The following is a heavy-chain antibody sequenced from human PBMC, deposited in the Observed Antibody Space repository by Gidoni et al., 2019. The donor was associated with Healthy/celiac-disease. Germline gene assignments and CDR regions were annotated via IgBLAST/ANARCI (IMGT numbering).Heavy chain of an antibody. D-gene: IGHD3-9*01. CDR1: GFTFSSYA. Sequence: EVQLLESGGGLVQPGGSLRLSCAASGFTFSSYAMSWVRQAPGKGLEWVSAISGSGGSTYYADSVKGRFTISRDNSKNTLYLQMNSLRAEDTAVYYCAKGGDILTGYPGEYFDYWGQGTLVTVSS. V-gene: IGHV3-23*01. CDR3: AKGGDILTGYPGEYFDY. CDR2: ISGSGGST. J-gene: IGHJ4*02.